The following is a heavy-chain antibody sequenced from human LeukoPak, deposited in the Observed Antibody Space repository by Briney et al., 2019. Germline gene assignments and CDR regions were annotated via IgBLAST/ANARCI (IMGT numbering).Heavy chain of an antibody. J-gene: IGHJ6*02. D-gene: IGHD2-2*01. CDR1: GGSISSYY. CDR3: ARVGPIVVVPAATYYYYGMDV. Sequence: SETLSLTCTVSGGSISSYYWSWIRQPAGKGLEWIGRIYTSGSTNYNPSLKSRATMSVDTSKNQFSLKLSSVTAADTAVYYCARVGPIVVVPAATYYYYGMDVWGQGTTVTVSS. V-gene: IGHV4-4*07. CDR2: IYTSGST.